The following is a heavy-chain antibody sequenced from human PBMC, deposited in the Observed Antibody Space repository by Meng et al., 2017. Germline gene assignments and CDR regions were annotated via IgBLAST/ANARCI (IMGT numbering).Heavy chain of an antibody. D-gene: IGHD6-13*01. V-gene: IGHV3-15*04. CDR2: IERKSDGGTI. J-gene: IGHJ4*02. Sequence: VQVVEAGGGLVKPGGSLRLSCVASGLRFTEAWMSWVRQAPGKGLEWVGRIERKSDGGTIYYAAPVKGRFTISRDDSKNTLYLQMDSLINEDTAVYFCATGAAAADHWGQGTLVTVSS. CDR3: ATGAAAADH. CDR1: GLRFTEAW.